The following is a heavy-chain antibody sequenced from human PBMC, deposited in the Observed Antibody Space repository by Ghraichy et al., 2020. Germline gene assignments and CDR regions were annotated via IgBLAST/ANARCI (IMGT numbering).Heavy chain of an antibody. CDR1: GGTFSSYA. Sequence: SVKVSCKASGGTFSSYAISWVRQAPGQGLEWMGRIIPILGIANYAQKFQGRVTITADKSTSTAYMELSSLRSEDTAVYYCARDPDFSEYSSSGGWFDPWGQGTLVTVSS. D-gene: IGHD6-6*01. CDR2: IIPILGIA. CDR3: ARDPDFSEYSSSGGWFDP. V-gene: IGHV1-69*04. J-gene: IGHJ5*02.